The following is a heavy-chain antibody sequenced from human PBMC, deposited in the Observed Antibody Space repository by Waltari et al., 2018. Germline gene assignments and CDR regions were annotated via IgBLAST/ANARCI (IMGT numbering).Heavy chain of an antibody. V-gene: IGHV4-38-2*01. Sequence: QVQLHESGPGLVKSSETLSLTCDVSGYAVNSGFYWGWIRQAPGKGLEWVATIYHDGTTFYNPSLNSRLSVSMDTSKNQISLTLKSMTAADTAVYYCTRQVLGYCTSAACRRLESWGQGTLVTVSS. CDR3: TRQVLGYCTSAACRRLES. CDR1: GYAVNSGFY. D-gene: IGHD2-8*02. J-gene: IGHJ4*02. CDR2: IYHDGTT.